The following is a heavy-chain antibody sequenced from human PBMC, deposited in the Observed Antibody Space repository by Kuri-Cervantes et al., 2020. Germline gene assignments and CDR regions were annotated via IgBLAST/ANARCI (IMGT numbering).Heavy chain of an antibody. CDR3: ARDYDSYGNLDY. J-gene: IGHJ4*02. Sequence: GGSLRLSCAASGFTFSSYWMSWVRQAPGKGLEWVANIKQDGSEKYYVDSVKGRFTISRDNSKDTLFLQMHGLRVEDTAIYYCARDYDSYGNLDYWGQGTRVTVSS. CDR2: IKQDGSEK. V-gene: IGHV3-7*01. D-gene: IGHD3-22*01. CDR1: GFTFSSYW.